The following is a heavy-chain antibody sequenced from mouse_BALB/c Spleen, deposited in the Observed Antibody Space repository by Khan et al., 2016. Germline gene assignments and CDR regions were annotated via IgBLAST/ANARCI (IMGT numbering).Heavy chain of an antibody. J-gene: IGHJ4*01. CDR1: GYTFTSYW. CDR3: ARYYAMDY. Sequence: QVQLQQPGAELVKPGASVKLSCKASGYTFTSYWMHWVKQRPGQGLEWIGEINPSNGRTNYNEKFKSKATLTVDKSSSTAYMQLSSLTSEDAAVYYWARYYAMDYGGQGTSVTVSS. V-gene: IGHV1S81*02. CDR2: INPSNGRT.